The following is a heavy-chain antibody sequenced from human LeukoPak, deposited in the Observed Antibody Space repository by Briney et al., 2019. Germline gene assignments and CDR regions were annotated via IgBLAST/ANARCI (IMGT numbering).Heavy chain of an antibody. V-gene: IGHV3-48*01. D-gene: IGHD4-17*01. J-gene: IGHJ4*02. CDR2: ISTSTTTI. Sequence: GGSLRLSCEASGFTFSSYSMNWVRQAPGKGLEWISYISTSTTTIYYANSVKGRFTISRDNAKKSLYLQMNSLRAEDTAVYYCASDVNDSGDYVAYWGQGTLVTVSS. CDR3: ASDVNDSGDYVAY. CDR1: GFTFSSYS.